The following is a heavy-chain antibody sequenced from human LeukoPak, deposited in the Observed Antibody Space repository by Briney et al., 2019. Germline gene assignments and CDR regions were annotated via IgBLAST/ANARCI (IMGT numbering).Heavy chain of an antibody. CDR2: ISGSGGST. V-gene: IGHV3-23*01. D-gene: IGHD6-19*01. CDR1: GFTFSSYA. J-gene: IGHJ4*02. CDR3: AKGGYSSGWSAFDY. Sequence: GGSLRLSCAASGFTFSSYAMSWVRQAPGKGLEWVSAISGSGGSTYYADSVKGRFTISRDNSKNPLYLQMNSLRAEDTAVYYCAKGGYSSGWSAFDYWGQGTLVTVSS.